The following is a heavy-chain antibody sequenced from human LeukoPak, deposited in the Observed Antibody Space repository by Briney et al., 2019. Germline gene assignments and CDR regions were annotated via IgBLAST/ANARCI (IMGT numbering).Heavy chain of an antibody. D-gene: IGHD2-8*02. Sequence: PSETLSLTCTVSGDSISSSSYSGGWIRQPPGEGLEWIGSIYYSGSTYYNPSLKSRVTISVDTSKNQFSLKLSSVTAADTAVYYCARLKRGGVYDFDYWGQGTLVTVSS. V-gene: IGHV4-39*01. CDR1: GDSISSSSYS. CDR3: ARLKRGGVYDFDY. J-gene: IGHJ4*02. CDR2: IYYSGST.